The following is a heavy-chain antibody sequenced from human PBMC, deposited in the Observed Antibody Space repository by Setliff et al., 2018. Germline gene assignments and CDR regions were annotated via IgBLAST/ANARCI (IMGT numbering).Heavy chain of an antibody. D-gene: IGHD1-26*01. CDR3: ARDNTMVGATDY. V-gene: IGHV4-34*01. CDR2: MHQSGRI. CDR1: DGAFSTYY. Sequence: SETLSLTCDVYDGAFSTYYWTWIRQPPGKGLEWIGDMHQSGRINFNPSLKSRVTISVDTSKNQFSLRLRSVTAADTAVYFCARDNTMVGATDYWGLGTLVTVSS. J-gene: IGHJ4*02.